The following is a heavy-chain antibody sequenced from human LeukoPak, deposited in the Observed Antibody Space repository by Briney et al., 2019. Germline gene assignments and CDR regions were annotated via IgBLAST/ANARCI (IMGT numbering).Heavy chain of an antibody. D-gene: IGHD3-3*02. CDR3: ARVAHFAYYYYYMDV. J-gene: IGHJ6*03. V-gene: IGHV4-4*07. Sequence: SETLSLTCTVSGGSISSYWSWIRQPAGKGLEWIGRIYGSGTTTYNPSLQSRVSMSIDTSKNQFSLKLMSVTAADTAVYYCARVAHFAYYYYYMDVWGKGTTATISS. CDR2: IYGSGTT. CDR1: GGSISSY.